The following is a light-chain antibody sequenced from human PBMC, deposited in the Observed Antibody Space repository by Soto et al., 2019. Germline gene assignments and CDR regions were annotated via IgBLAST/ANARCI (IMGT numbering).Light chain of an antibody. CDR2: WAS. CDR3: QQYYSATPT. Sequence: DIVMTQSPDSLAVSLGERATINCKSSQSVLYSPNNKNYLAWYQQKPGQPPKMVIYWASTRESGVPYRFSGSGSGSDSTLTISSLQAEDVAVYYCQQYYSATPTFGQGTKLEIK. J-gene: IGKJ2*01. V-gene: IGKV4-1*01. CDR1: QSVLYSPNNKNY.